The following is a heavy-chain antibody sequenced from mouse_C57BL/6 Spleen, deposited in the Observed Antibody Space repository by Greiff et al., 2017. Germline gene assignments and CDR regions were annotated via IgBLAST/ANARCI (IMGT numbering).Heavy chain of an antibody. D-gene: IGHD3-2*02. CDR2: IDPSDSYT. CDR3: ARRDSSGYNY. V-gene: IGHV1-50*01. CDR1: GYTFTSYW. Sequence: QVQLQQSGAELVKPGASVKLSCKASGYTFTSYWMQWVKQRPGQGLEWIGEIDPSDSYTNYNQKFKGKATLTVDTSSSTAYMQLSSRTSEDSAVYYCARRDSSGYNYWGQGTTLTVSS. J-gene: IGHJ2*01.